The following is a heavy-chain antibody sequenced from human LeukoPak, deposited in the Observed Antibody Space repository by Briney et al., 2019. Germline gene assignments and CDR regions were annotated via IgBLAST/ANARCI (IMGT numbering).Heavy chain of an antibody. CDR1: GYSISSGYY. CDR3: ARGYCSSTSCYRRSPIDY. V-gene: IGHV4-38-2*02. CDR2: SGST. J-gene: IGHJ4*02. D-gene: IGHD2-2*02. Sequence: SETLSLTCTVSGYSISSGYYWGWIRQPPGKGLEWIGSGSTYYNPSLKSRVTISVDTSKNQFSLKLSSVTAADTAVYYCARGYCSSTSCYRRSPIDYWGQGTLVTVSS.